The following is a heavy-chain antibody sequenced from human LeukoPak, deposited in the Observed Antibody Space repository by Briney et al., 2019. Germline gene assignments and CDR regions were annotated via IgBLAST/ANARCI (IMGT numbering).Heavy chain of an antibody. D-gene: IGHD6-13*01. V-gene: IGHV3-74*01. J-gene: IGHJ4*02. CDR3: ARAARGAAAGTVEFDY. Sequence: PGGSLRLSCAASGFTFSSYCMHWVRQAPGKGLVWVSRINSDGSSTSYADSVKGRFTISRDNAKNTLYLQMNSLRAEDTAVYYCARAARGAAAGTVEFDYWGQGTLVTVSS. CDR2: INSDGSST. CDR1: GFTFSSYC.